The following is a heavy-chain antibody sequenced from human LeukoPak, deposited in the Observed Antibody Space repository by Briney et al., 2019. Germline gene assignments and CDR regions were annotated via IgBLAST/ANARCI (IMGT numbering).Heavy chain of an antibody. Sequence: GGSLRLSCEASGFTFSSYAMNWVRHAPGRGLEWVSSVTGSGRGTYYAESVEGRFTISRDNSKDTLYLQMNSLRADDTAVYYCAKEYYYDSSGYYRDYWGQGTLVTVSS. CDR1: GFTFSSYA. V-gene: IGHV3-23*01. J-gene: IGHJ4*02. CDR2: VTGSGRGT. CDR3: AKEYYYDSSGYYRDY. D-gene: IGHD3-22*01.